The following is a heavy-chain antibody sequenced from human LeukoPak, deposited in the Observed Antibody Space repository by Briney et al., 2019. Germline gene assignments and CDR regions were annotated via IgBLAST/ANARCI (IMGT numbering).Heavy chain of an antibody. J-gene: IGHJ6*04. CDR1: GDSVSPYY. CDR2: LYPGGDT. Sequence: PSETLSLTCTVSGDSVSPYYWTWIRQPAGKALEWIGRLYPGGDTHCNPSLNSRVTMSVDTSKNQLSLRLTSMTAADTAVYYCARGTDHLDVWGEGTTVTVSS. V-gene: IGHV4-4*07. CDR3: ARGTDHLDV. D-gene: IGHD1-14*01.